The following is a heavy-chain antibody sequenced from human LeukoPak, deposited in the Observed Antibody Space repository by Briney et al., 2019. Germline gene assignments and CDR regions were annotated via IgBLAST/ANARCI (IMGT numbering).Heavy chain of an antibody. CDR2: ISGGGGST. CDR1: GFTFSSYA. CDR3: AKDRISMVRGVILD. Sequence: GGSLRLSCAASGFTFSSYAMSWVRQAPGKGLEWVSAISGGGGSTYDADSVKGRFTISRDNSKNTLYLQMSSLRAEDTAVYYCAKDRISMVRGVILDWGQGTLVTVSS. J-gene: IGHJ4*02. V-gene: IGHV3-23*01. D-gene: IGHD3-10*01.